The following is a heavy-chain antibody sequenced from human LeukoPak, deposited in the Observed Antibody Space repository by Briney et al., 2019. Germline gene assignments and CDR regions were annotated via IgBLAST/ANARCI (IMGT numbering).Heavy chain of an antibody. V-gene: IGHV3-48*03. CDR1: GFTFSSYE. Sequence: GGSLRLSCAASGFTFSSYEMNWVRQAPGKGLEWVSYISSSGSTIYYADSVKGRFTISRDNAKNSLYLQMNSLRAEDTAVYYCAKDPHPYSSSWPIIYYFDYWGQGTLVTVSS. D-gene: IGHD6-13*01. J-gene: IGHJ4*02. CDR2: ISSSGSTI. CDR3: AKDPHPYSSSWPIIYYFDY.